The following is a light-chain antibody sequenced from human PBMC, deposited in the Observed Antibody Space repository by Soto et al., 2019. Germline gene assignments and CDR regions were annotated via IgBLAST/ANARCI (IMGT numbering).Light chain of an antibody. J-gene: IGLJ2*01. CDR1: SSDVGGYHY. Sequence: QSALTQPRSVSGSPGQSVTLSCTGTSSDVGGYHYVSWYQHHRGKAPKIIIYDVNKRPSGVPDRFSGSKSGNTASLTIAGLQTEDEADYYCCSYAGSYTLVFGGGTQLPVL. V-gene: IGLV2-11*01. CDR3: CSYAGSYTLV. CDR2: DVN.